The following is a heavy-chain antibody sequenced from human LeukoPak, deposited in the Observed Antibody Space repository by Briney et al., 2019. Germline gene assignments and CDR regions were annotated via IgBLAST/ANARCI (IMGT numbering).Heavy chain of an antibody. J-gene: IGHJ4*02. Sequence: GASVKVSCKASGYTFTSYGISWVRQAPGQGLEWMGWISAYNGNTNYAQKLQGRVTMTTDTSTSTAYMELRSLRSDDTAVYYYARDLLPDYYDSSGYPSLFDYWGQGTLVTVSS. CDR2: ISAYNGNT. D-gene: IGHD3-22*01. CDR3: ARDLLPDYYDSSGYPSLFDY. CDR1: GYTFTSYG. V-gene: IGHV1-18*01.